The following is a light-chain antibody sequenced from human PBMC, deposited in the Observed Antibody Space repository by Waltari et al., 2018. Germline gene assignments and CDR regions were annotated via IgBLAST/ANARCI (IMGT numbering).Light chain of an antibody. J-gene: IGLJ3*02. CDR2: EVI. CDR1: SRDVGFYNL. V-gene: IGLV2-23*02. Sequence: HSALPQPASLPGSPAQSITISCTGTSRDVGFYNLVSWYQQHPDKPPKLMVYEVIQRPSGISTRFSGSKSGNTASLTISGLQAEDEADYYCNSYAGRRIWVFGGGTKVTVL. CDR3: NSYAGRRIWV.